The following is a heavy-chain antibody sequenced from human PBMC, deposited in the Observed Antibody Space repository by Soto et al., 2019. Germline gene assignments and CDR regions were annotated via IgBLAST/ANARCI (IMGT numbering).Heavy chain of an antibody. V-gene: IGHV5-51*01. J-gene: IGHJ6*02. Sequence: VESLKISCKGSGYSFTSYWIGWVRQMPGKGLEWMGIIYPGDSDTRYSPSFQGQVTISADKSISTAYLQWSSLKASDTAMYYCARLRLSLYYYYGMDVWGQGTTVTVSS. CDR1: GYSFTSYW. CDR3: ARLRLSLYYYYGMDV. CDR2: IYPGDSDT.